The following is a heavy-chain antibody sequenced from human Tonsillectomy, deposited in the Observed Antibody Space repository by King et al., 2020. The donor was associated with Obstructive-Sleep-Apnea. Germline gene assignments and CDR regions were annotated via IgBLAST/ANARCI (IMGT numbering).Heavy chain of an antibody. J-gene: IGHJ4*02. CDR1: GGSISSGDYY. Sequence: VQLQESGPGLVKPSQTLSLTCTVSGGSISSGDYYWSWIRQPPGKGLEWIGYIYYSGSTYYNPSLKSRGTISVDTSKNQFSLKRGSVTAADTAVYYCARGRSSSWYGEERTEDVDYWGQGTLVTVSS. V-gene: IGHV4-30-4*01. CDR3: ARGRSSSWYGEERTEDVDY. CDR2: IYYSGST. D-gene: IGHD6-13*01.